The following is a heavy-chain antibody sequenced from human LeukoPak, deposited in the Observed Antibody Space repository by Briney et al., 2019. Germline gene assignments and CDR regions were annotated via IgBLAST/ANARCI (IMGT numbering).Heavy chain of an antibody. CDR1: GGPFSGYY. D-gene: IGHD6-19*01. J-gene: IGHJ1*01. CDR3: ASNTGYSSGWLFQH. CDR2: INHSGST. Sequence: SETLSLTCAVYGGPFSGYYWSWIRQPPGKGLEWIGEINHSGSTNYNPSLKSRVTISVDTSKNQFSLKLSSVTAADTAVYYCASNTGYSSGWLFQHWGQGTLVTVSS. V-gene: IGHV4-34*01.